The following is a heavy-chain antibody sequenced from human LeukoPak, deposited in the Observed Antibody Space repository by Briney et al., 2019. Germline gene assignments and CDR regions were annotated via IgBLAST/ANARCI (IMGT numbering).Heavy chain of an antibody. D-gene: IGHD5-18*01. CDR1: GFTFSSYG. CDR2: IRYDGSNK. Sequence: GGSLRLSCAASGFTFSSYGMHWVRQAPGKGLEWVAFIRYDGSNKYYADSVKGRFTISRDNSKNTLYLQMNSLRAEDTAVYYCAKDLSVHSYGYAGAAFGYWGQGTLVTVSS. CDR3: AKDLSVHSYGYAGAAFGY. J-gene: IGHJ4*02. V-gene: IGHV3-30*02.